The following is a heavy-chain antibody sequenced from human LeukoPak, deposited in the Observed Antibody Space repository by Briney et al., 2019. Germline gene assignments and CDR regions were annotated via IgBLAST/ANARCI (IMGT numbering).Heavy chain of an antibody. V-gene: IGHV3-11*04. CDR1: GFTFSDYY. CDR2: ISSSGSTI. Sequence: GGSLRLSCAASGFTFSDYYMSWIRQAPGKGLEWVSYISSSGSTIYYADSVKGRFTISRDNAKNSLYLQMNSLRAADTAVYYCARDCMVVAAAAPYYMDVWGKGTTVTVSS. J-gene: IGHJ6*03. CDR3: ARDCMVVAAAAPYYMDV. D-gene: IGHD2-2*01.